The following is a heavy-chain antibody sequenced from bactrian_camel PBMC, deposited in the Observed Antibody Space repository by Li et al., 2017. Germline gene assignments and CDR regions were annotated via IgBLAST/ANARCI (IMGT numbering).Heavy chain of an antibody. CDR1: GPTYSRYC. V-gene: IGHV3S1*01. CDR2: FYQGTGAR. Sequence: HVQLVESGGGSVQAGGSLRLSCAASGPTYSRYCMGWFRQAPGKEREGVARFYQGTGARYYADSVKGRFTISLDNNKDTLYLQMSSLKSEDTAMYYCAIGTTPTRQGSQGTQVTVS. J-gene: IGHJ4*01. D-gene: IGHD1*01.